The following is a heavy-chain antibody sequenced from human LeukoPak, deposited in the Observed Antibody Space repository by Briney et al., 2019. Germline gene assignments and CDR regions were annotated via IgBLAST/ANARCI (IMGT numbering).Heavy chain of an antibody. J-gene: IGHJ4*02. Sequence: GGSLRLSCAASGFTFDDYAMHWVREAPGKGLEWVSGISWNSGSIGYADSVKGRFTISRDNAKNSLYLQMNSLRAEDTALYYCAKDIATVKLYYFDYWGQGTLVTVSS. CDR3: AKDIATVKLYYFDY. V-gene: IGHV3-9*01. D-gene: IGHD4-11*01. CDR1: GFTFDDYA. CDR2: ISWNSGSI.